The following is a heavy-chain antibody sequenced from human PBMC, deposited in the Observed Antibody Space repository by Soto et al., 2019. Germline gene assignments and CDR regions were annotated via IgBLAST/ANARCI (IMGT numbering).Heavy chain of an antibody. V-gene: IGHV3-53*02. CDR3: GGDGGGGYYDSSGYMGV. D-gene: IGHD3-22*01. CDR2: IYSDGKT. J-gene: IGHJ4*02. Sequence: EVQLVETGGGLIQPGGSLRLSCAASGITVSTNYMSWVRQAPGKGLEWVSVIYSDGKTFYADSVKGRFTISRDNSQNTVSLQRNSLRGGQTAGYYWGGDGGGGYYDSSGYMGVWGQGTLVTVSS. CDR1: GITVSTNY.